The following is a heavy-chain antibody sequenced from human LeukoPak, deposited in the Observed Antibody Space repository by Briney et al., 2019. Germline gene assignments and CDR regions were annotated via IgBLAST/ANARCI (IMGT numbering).Heavy chain of an antibody. CDR1: GYSFTSYW. V-gene: IGHV5-10-1*01. CDR3: AIEARSLDYYYGMDV. CDR2: IDPSDSYT. J-gene: IGHJ6*04. Sequence: GESLRISCKGSGYSFTSYWISWVRQMPGKGLEWMGRIDPSDSYTNYSPFFQGHVTISADKSISTAYLQWSSLKASDTAMYYCAIEARSLDYYYGMDVWGKGTAVTVSS.